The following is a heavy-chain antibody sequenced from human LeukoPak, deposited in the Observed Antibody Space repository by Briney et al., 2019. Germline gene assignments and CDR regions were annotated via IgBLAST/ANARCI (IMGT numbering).Heavy chain of an antibody. Sequence: PSETLSLTCAVYGVSFSGYYWSWLRQPPGKGLEWLGEINHSGSTNYNPSLKSRVTISVDTSKNQFSLKLSSVTAADTAVYYCARVGLGYRTPNDYWGQGTLVTVSS. V-gene: IGHV4-34*01. CDR1: GVSFSGYY. J-gene: IGHJ4*02. CDR2: INHSGST. D-gene: IGHD5-18*01. CDR3: ARVGLGYRTPNDY.